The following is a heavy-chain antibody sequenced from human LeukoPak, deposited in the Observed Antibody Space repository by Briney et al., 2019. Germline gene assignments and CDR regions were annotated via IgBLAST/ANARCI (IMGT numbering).Heavy chain of an antibody. Sequence: GGSLRLSCAASGFSLSSYAMSWVRQAPGKGLEWVSAISDSGNTYHADSVKGRFTISRDSSKNTLFLQMNRLRPEDAAVYYCAKAPVTTCRGAYCYPFDYWGQGTLVTVSS. D-gene: IGHD2-21*01. CDR1: GFSLSSYA. CDR2: ISDSGNT. V-gene: IGHV3-23*01. J-gene: IGHJ4*02. CDR3: AKAPVTTCRGAYCYPFDY.